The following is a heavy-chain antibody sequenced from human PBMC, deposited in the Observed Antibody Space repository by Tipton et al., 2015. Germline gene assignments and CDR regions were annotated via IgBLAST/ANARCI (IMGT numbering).Heavy chain of an antibody. CDR2: LSGSGGTL. Sequence: GSLRLSCAASGFTFNNYAMSWVRQAPGKGLEWVSSLSGSGGTLYYADPVRGRFTISRDNAKNTLYLQMNSLRAEDTAVYYCAKDERVNPAHFEWLFSKSPNFDYWGQGTLVTVSA. CDR3: AKDERVNPAHFEWLFSKSPNFDY. J-gene: IGHJ4*02. D-gene: IGHD3-9*01. CDR1: GFTFNNYA. V-gene: IGHV3-23*01.